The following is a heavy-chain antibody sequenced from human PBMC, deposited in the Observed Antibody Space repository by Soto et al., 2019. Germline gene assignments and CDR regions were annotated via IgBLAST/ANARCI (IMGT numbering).Heavy chain of an antibody. CDR3: ARSNTAMGDYYYYGMDV. CDR2: IYWNDNK. J-gene: IGHJ6*02. Sequence: SCPTLVNPTQTLTLTCSCSGFSVSTSGEAVGWIRQPPGKALEWLALIYWNDNKYYSPSLKSRLTITKDTSKNQVVLTMTNMDPEDTAMYYCARSNTAMGDYYYYGMDVWGQGTTVTVSS. V-gene: IGHV2-5*01. D-gene: IGHD5-18*01. CDR1: GFSVSTSGEA.